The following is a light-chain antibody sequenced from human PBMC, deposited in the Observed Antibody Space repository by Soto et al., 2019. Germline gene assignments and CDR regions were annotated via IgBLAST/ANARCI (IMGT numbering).Light chain of an antibody. Sequence: EVVLTQSPATLSLSPGERATLSCRASESVNNYLAWYQQKPGQAPRLLIYDASNRTTGIPARFSGSGSGTDFTLTISSLEPEDFAVYFCQQRSNWPPLTFGQGTKLQIK. J-gene: IGKJ2*01. V-gene: IGKV3-11*01. CDR3: QQRSNWPPLT. CDR1: ESVNNY. CDR2: DAS.